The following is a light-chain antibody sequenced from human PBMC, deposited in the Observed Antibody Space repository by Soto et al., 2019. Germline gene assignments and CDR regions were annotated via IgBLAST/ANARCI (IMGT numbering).Light chain of an antibody. CDR2: DAS. Sequence: DIQMTQSPSSLSASVGDRVTITCQASQDISNYLNWYQQKPGKAPKLLINDASNLETGVSSRFSGSGSGTDFTFTISSLQPEDIATYYCQQYDNLPYTFGQGTKVDIK. J-gene: IGKJ2*01. CDR3: QQYDNLPYT. CDR1: QDISNY. V-gene: IGKV1-33*01.